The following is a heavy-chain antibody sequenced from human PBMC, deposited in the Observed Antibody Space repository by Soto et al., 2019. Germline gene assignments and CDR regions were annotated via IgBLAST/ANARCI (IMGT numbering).Heavy chain of an antibody. V-gene: IGHV1-24*01. Sequence: ASVKVSCKVSGYTLTELSMHWVRQAPGKGLEWMGGFDPEDGETIYAQKFQGRVTMTEDTSTDTAYMELSSLRSEDTAVYYCATASPRAVWGELLRRMDVWGQGTTVTVSS. J-gene: IGHJ6*02. D-gene: IGHD1-26*01. CDR2: FDPEDGET. CDR1: GYTLTELS. CDR3: ATASPRAVWGELLRRMDV.